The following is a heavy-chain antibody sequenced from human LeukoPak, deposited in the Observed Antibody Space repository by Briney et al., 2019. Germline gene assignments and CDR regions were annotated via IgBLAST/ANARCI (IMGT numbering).Heavy chain of an antibody. CDR3: AKDKEGIVVVPAAIGSAFDI. J-gene: IGHJ3*02. V-gene: IGHV3-30*02. CDR2: IRYDGSNK. D-gene: IGHD2-2*02. Sequence: GGSLRLYCAASGFTFSSYGMPWVRQAPGKGLEWVAFIRYDGSNKYYADSVKGRFTISRDNSKNTLYLQMNSLRAEDTAVYYCAKDKEGIVVVPAAIGSAFDIWGQGTMVTVSS. CDR1: GFTFSSYG.